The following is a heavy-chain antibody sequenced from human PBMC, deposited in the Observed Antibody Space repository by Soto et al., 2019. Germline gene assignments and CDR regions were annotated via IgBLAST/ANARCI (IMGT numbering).Heavy chain of an antibody. CDR1: GFSLSNARMG. D-gene: IGHD3-3*01. Sequence: QVTLKESGPVLVKPTETLTLTCTVSGFSLSNARMGVSWIRQPPGKALEWLAHIFSNDEKSYSTSLKSRLTISKDTSKSRVVLTMTNMDPVDTATYYCARGLPRITIFGVVIAFDYWGQGTLVTVSS. J-gene: IGHJ4*02. CDR3: ARGLPRITIFGVVIAFDY. V-gene: IGHV2-26*01. CDR2: IFSNDEK.